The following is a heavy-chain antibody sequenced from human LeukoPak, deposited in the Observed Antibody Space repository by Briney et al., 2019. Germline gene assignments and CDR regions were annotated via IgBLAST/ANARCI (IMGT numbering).Heavy chain of an antibody. V-gene: IGHV1-3*01. D-gene: IGHD2-15*01. CDR1: AYTFGKYA. CDR2: IDGGNGDT. CDR3: ARDQSRDIRVDFDC. J-gene: IGHJ4*02. Sequence: ASVKVSCTISAYTFGKYARHWVRQAPGQRLEWMERIDGGNGDTRFSQKFQDRVSFTRDTFATTAYMELTSLRSEDTAIYYCARDQSRDIRVDFDCWGQGTLVTVSS.